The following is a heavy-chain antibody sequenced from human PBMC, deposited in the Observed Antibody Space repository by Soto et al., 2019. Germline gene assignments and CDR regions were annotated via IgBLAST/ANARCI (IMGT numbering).Heavy chain of an antibody. CDR1: GYSFDNYA. J-gene: IGHJ6*03. CDR2: ISWNRTRV. D-gene: IGHD3-10*01. CDR3: GKELNRRLWFGEFFYMAL. Sequence: EAQLVESGGGVAQPGRSLRLSCAGSGYSFDNYAMHWVRHAPGKGLEWVSGISWNRTRVAYADSVKGRFSISSDNVLNALYLEMNSPRPEDTALYYCGKELNRRLWFGEFFYMALWGKGAPFTFS. V-gene: IGHV3-9*01.